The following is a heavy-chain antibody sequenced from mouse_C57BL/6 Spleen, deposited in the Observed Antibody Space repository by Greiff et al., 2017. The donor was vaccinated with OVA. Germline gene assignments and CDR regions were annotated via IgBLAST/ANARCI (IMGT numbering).Heavy chain of an antibody. CDR1: GFTFSDYY. J-gene: IGHJ1*03. CDR3: ASYGYDWYFDV. Sequence: EVQLVESGGGLVQPGGSLKLSCAASGFTFSDYYMYWVRQTPEKRLEWVAYISNGGGSTYYPDTVKGRFTISRDNAKNTLYLQMSRLKSEDTAMYYCASYGYDWYFDVWGTGTTVTVSS. V-gene: IGHV5-12*01. CDR2: ISNGGGST. D-gene: IGHD2-2*01.